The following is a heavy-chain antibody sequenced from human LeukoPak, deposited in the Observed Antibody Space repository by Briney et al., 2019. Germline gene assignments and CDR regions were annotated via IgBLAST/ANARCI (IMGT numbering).Heavy chain of an antibody. Sequence: ASVKVSCKPSGYTFTSYGISWVRQAPGQGLEWMGWISAYNGNTNYAQKPQGSVTMTTDTCRSTGYMEQRSLRSDDTAVYYCARDTTQLGYCSGGSWYWRWFDPWGQGTLVTVS. CDR2: ISAYNGNT. CDR3: ARDTTQLGYCSGGSWYWRWFDP. CDR1: GYTFTSYG. D-gene: IGHD2-15*01. V-gene: IGHV1-18*01. J-gene: IGHJ5*02.